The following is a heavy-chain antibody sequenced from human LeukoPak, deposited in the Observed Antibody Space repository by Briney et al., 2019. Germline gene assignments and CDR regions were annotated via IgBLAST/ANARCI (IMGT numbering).Heavy chain of an antibody. CDR2: IYYSGST. CDR1: GGSISSGSYY. D-gene: IGHD3-10*01. V-gene: IGHV4-61*01. CDR3: ARHAIQGSGSPFYYYTMDV. J-gene: IGHJ6*02. Sequence: SETLSLTCTVSGGSISSGSYYWTWIRQPPGKGLEWIGYIYYSGSTNYNPSLKSRVTISVDTSKNQFSLKLTSVTAADTAVYYCARHAIQGSGSPFYYYTMDVWGQGTMVTVSS.